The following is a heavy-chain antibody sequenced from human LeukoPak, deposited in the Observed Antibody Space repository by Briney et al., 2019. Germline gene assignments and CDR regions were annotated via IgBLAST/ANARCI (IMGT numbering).Heavy chain of an antibody. CDR2: IYHSGST. Sequence: PSETLSLTCAVSGYSISSGYYWGWIRQPPGKGLEWIGSIYHSGSTYYNLSLKSRVTISVDTSKNQFSLKLSSVTAADTAVYYCGVGKEQLALYYFDYWGRGTLVTVSS. J-gene: IGHJ4*02. D-gene: IGHD6-13*01. CDR3: GVGKEQLALYYFDY. V-gene: IGHV4-38-2*01. CDR1: GYSISSGYY.